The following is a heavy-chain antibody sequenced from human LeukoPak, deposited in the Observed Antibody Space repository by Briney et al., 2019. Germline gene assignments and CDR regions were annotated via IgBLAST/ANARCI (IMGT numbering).Heavy chain of an antibody. J-gene: IGHJ4*02. D-gene: IGHD3-10*01. V-gene: IGHV1-24*01. Sequence: ASVKVSCKVSGYTLTELSMHWVRQAPGKGLEWMGGFDPEDGETIYAQKFQGRVTMTEDTSTDTAYMELSSLRSEDTAVYYCATGVVRGDSFRYFDYWGQGTLVTVSS. CDR1: GYTLTELS. CDR3: ATGVVRGDSFRYFDY. CDR2: FDPEDGET.